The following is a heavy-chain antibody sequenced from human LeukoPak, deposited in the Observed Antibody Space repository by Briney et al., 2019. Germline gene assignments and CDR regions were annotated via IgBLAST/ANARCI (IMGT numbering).Heavy chain of an antibody. CDR2: IIPIFGTA. J-gene: IGHJ6*04. D-gene: IGHD2-2*01. CDR1: GGTFSSYA. CDR3: ARHLYQLTWVDYYYYGMDV. Sequence: SVKVSCKASGGTFSSYAISWVRQAPGQGLEWMGGIIPIFGTANYAQKFQGRVTITADKSTSTAYMELSSLRSEDTAVYYCARHLYQLTWVDYYYYGMDVWGKGTTVTASS. V-gene: IGHV1-69*06.